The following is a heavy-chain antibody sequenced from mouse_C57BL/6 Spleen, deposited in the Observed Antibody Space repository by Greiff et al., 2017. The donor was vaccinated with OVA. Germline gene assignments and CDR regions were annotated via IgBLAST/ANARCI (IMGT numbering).Heavy chain of an antibody. J-gene: IGHJ1*03. CDR3: ARPHYYGSSYVSYWYFDV. V-gene: IGHV1-69*01. CDR1: GYTFTSYW. CDR2: IDPSDSYT. Sequence: QVQLQQPGAELVMPGASVKLSCKASGYTFTSYWMHWVKQRPGQGLEWIGEIDPSDSYTNYNQKFKGKSTLTVDKSSSTAYMQLSSLTSEDSAVYYCARPHYYGSSYVSYWYFDVWGTGTTVTVSS. D-gene: IGHD1-1*01.